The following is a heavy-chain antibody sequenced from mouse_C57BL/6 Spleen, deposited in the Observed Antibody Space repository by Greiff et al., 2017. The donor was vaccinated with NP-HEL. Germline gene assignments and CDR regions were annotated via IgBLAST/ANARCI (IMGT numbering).Heavy chain of an antibody. J-gene: IGHJ2*01. CDR2: IRNKANNHAT. D-gene: IGHD4-1*01. Sequence: EVQLQESGGGLVQPGGSMKLSCAASGFTFSDAWMDWVRQSPEKGLEWVAEIRNKANNHATYYAESVKGRFTISRDDSKSSVYLQMNSLRAEDTGIYYCTRDGGTGFDYWGQGTTLTVSS. CDR3: TRDGGTGFDY. CDR1: GFTFSDAW. V-gene: IGHV6-6*01.